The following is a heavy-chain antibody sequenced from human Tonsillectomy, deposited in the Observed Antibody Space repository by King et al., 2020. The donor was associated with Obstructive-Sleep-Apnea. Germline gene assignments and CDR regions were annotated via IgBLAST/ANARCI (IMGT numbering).Heavy chain of an antibody. Sequence: EVQLVESGGGSVQPGGSLRLSCAASGFTFSSYTMNWVRQAPGKGLEGVSYISSSSNTIYYAYSVKGRFTISRDNAKNSLYLQMNSLRAEDTAAYYCARGGGITMIRGVTPNPYFDYWGQGTLVTVSS. V-gene: IGHV3-48*01. J-gene: IGHJ4*02. D-gene: IGHD3-10*01. CDR1: GFTFSSYT. CDR3: ARGGGITMIRGVTPNPYFDY. CDR2: ISSSSNTI.